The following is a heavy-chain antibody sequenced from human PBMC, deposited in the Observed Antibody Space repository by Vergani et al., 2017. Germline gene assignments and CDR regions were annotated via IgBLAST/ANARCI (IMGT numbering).Heavy chain of an antibody. Sequence: QVQLQESGPGLVKPSQTLSLTCTVSGGSISSGDYYWSWIRQPPGKGLEWIGYIYYSGSTYYNPSLKSRVTISVDTSKNQFSLKLSFVTAADTAVYYWAGHSSSVSTRYYYYYMDVWGKGTTVTVSS. J-gene: IGHJ6*03. V-gene: IGHV4-30-4*01. CDR2: IYYSGST. CDR1: GGSISSGDYY. D-gene: IGHD6-6*01. CDR3: AGHSSSVSTRYYYYYMDV.